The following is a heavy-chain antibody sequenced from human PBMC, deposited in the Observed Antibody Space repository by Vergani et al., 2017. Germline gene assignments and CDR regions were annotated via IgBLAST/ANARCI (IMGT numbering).Heavy chain of an antibody. V-gene: IGHV3-23*04. CDR3: TTAWGLYYLHGEYFQD. CDR1: GFTFDTYT. J-gene: IGHJ1*01. Sequence: ELQLVESGGGLVQPGGSRRLSCAGAGFTFDTYTMAYVRQAPGKGLEWVATISSGGGDIFYADSVKGRFTISRDNSKNTLFLQMNSLKDEDTAVYYCTTAWGLYYLHGEYFQDWGRGTLVSVSS. CDR2: ISSGGGDI. D-gene: IGHD3-10*01.